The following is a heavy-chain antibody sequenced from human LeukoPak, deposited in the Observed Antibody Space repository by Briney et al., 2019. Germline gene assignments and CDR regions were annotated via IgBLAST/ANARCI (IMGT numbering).Heavy chain of an antibody. CDR1: GGSFSGYY. V-gene: IGHV4-34*01. CDR3: ASAGRGYCSSTSCYAGWFDP. D-gene: IGHD2-2*01. J-gene: IGHJ5*02. Sequence: SETLSLTCAVYGGSFSGYYWSWIRQPPGKGLEWIGEINHSGSTNYNPSLKSRVTISVDTSKNQFSLKLSSVTAADTAVYYCASAGRGYCSSTSCYAGWFDPWGQGTLVTVSS. CDR2: INHSGST.